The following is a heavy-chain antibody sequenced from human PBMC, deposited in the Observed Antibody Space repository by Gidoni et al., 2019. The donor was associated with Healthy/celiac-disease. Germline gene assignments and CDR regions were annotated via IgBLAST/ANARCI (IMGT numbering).Heavy chain of an antibody. CDR1: GFTFSSYS. V-gene: IGHV3-48*02. J-gene: IGHJ4*02. CDR3: ARDLGAPSTTEFDY. CDR2: ISSSSSTI. Sequence: EVQLVESGGGLVQPGGSLRLSCAASGFTFSSYSMNWVRQAPGKGLGWVSYISSSSSTIYYADSVKGRFTISRDNAKNSLYLQMNSLRDEDTAVYYCARDLGAPSTTEFDYWGQGTLVTVSS. D-gene: IGHD1-1*01.